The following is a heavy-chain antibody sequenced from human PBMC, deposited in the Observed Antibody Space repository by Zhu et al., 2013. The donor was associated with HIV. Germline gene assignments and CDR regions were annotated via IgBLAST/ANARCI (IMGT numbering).Heavy chain of an antibody. CDR3: ARGAIPMVRGVIQHSNWFDP. CDR2: IYYSGST. V-gene: IGHV4-31*03. D-gene: IGHD3-10*01. J-gene: IGHJ5*02. Sequence: QVQLQESGPGLVKPSQTLSLTCTVSGGSISSADYYWSWIRQHPGKGLEWIGHIYYSGSTYSNPSLKSRVTISVDTSKNQFSLKVNSVTAADTAVYYCARGAIPMVRGVIQHSNWFDPWGQGTLVTVSS. CDR1: GGSISSADYY.